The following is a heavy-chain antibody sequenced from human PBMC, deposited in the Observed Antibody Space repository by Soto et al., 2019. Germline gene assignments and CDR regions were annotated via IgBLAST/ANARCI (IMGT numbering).Heavy chain of an antibody. CDR3: ASPDITFGGVIVTHYYYYGMDV. D-gene: IGHD3-16*02. J-gene: IGHJ6*02. CDR2: IIPIFGTA. V-gene: IGHV1-69*06. CDR1: GGTFSSYA. Sequence: QVQLVQSGAEVKKPGSSVKVSCKASGGTFSSYAISWVRQAPGQGLEWMGGIIPIFGTANYAQKFQGRVMITADKSTSTAYMELSSLRSEDTAVYYCASPDITFGGVIVTHYYYYGMDVWGQGTTVTVSS.